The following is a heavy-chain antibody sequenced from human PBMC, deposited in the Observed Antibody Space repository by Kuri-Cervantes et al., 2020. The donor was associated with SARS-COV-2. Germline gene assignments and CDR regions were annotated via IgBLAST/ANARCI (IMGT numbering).Heavy chain of an antibody. Sequence: ASVKVSCKASGYTFTGYYMHWVRQAPGQGLEWMGWINPNSGGTNYAQKFQGWVTMTRDESISTAYLQWSSLKASDSAMYYCARTRGSYYTDAFDLWGQGTMVTVSS. V-gene: IGHV1-2*04. J-gene: IGHJ3*01. CDR3: ARTRGSYYTDAFDL. CDR1: GYTFTGYY. D-gene: IGHD1-26*01. CDR2: INPNSGGT.